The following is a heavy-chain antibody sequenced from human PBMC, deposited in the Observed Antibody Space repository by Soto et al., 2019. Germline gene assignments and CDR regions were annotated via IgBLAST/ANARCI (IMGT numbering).Heavy chain of an antibody. J-gene: IGHJ4*02. V-gene: IGHV3-23*01. Sequence: PGGSLRLSCAASVFTFSSYSMSLVRQAPGKGLECVSAISVSGGSTYYADSVKGRFTISRDNSKNTLYLQMNSLRAEDTAVYYSAKDLHSSYYYYDSSGYPGYYFDYWGQGTFVTVSS. D-gene: IGHD3-22*01. CDR3: AKDLHSSYYYYDSSGYPGYYFDY. CDR2: ISVSGGST. CDR1: VFTFSSYS.